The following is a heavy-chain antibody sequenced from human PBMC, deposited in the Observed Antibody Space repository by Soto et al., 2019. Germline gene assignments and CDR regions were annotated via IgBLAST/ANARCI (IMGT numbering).Heavy chain of an antibody. V-gene: IGHV1-18*04. CDR2: ISAYNGNT. CDR3: ARGVPRYCSSTSCSTAFDY. CDR1: GYTFTSYG. D-gene: IGHD2-2*01. J-gene: IGHJ4*02. Sequence: QVQLVQSGAEVKKPGASVKVSCKASGYTFTSYGISWVRQAPGQGLEWMGWISAYNGNTNYAQKLQGRVTMTTDTSPSTAYMELRSLRSDDTAVYYCARGVPRYCSSTSCSTAFDYWGQGTLVTVSS.